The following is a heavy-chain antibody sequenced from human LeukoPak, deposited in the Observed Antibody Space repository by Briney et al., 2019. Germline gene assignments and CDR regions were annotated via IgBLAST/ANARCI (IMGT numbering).Heavy chain of an antibody. V-gene: IGHV3-74*01. Sequence: PGGSLRLSCVGSGFTYSNYWMHWVRQAPGKGPVWVSRINPDGTTTDYADSVKGRFTISRDNAKNLLYLQMNGPRADDTAVYYCAKDLSWNTADRRGQGTLVTVSS. CDR2: INPDGTTT. CDR1: GFTYSNYW. J-gene: IGHJ5*02. D-gene: IGHD1/OR15-1a*01. CDR3: AKDLSWNTADR.